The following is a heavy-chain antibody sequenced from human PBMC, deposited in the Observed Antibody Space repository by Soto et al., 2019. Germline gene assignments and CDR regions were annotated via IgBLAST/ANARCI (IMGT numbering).Heavy chain of an antibody. J-gene: IGHJ6*04. CDR3: ASSRITMVPYGMDV. Sequence: SWKVCCTASGCRFTSSTMHWVRQAPGQRLEWMGWINAGNGNTKYSQKFQGRVTITRDTSASTAYMELSSLRSEDTAVYYCASSRITMVPYGMDVWGGGTTVTVSS. CDR2: INAGNGNT. CDR1: GCRFTSST. V-gene: IGHV1-3*01. D-gene: IGHD3-10*01.